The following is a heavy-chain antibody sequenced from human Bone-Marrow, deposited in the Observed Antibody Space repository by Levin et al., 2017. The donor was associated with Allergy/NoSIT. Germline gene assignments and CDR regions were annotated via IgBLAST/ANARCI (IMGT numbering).Heavy chain of an antibody. CDR2: IFHSGTA. J-gene: IGHJ4*02. CDR3: TRNFDS. Sequence: SETLSLTCAVSGDSISSYVWWHWVRQPPGRGLEWVGHIFHSGTANYTPSLKSRLTISIDKSKNQFSLKLTSVTAADTAVYYCTRNFDSWGQGTLVTVSS. CDR1: GDSISSYVW. V-gene: IGHV4-4*02.